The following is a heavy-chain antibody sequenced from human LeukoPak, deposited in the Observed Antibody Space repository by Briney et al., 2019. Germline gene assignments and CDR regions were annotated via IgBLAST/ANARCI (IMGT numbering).Heavy chain of an antibody. Sequence: GGSLRLSCAASGFTFTNYVMNWVRQAPGKGLEWVSSISGNADYTYYADSVKGRFTISRDNSKNTLYLQLNSLRAEDTAVYYCARDSTYYYDSGSSGPRYFDNWGQGTLVTVSS. J-gene: IGHJ4*02. CDR3: ARDSTYYYDSGSSGPRYFDN. CDR1: GFTFTNYV. D-gene: IGHD3-10*01. V-gene: IGHV3-23*01. CDR2: ISGNADYT.